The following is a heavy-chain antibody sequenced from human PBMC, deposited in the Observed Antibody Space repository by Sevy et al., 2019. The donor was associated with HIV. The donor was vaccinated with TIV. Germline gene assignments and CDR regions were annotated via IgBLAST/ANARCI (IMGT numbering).Heavy chain of an antibody. Sequence: SETLSLTCTVSGGSISNFHWSWIRQPAGKGLEWIGRVYTTGTTDYNASLKGRVTMSVDTSKNQFLLKLTSVTAADTAVYFCARDAGFYDRSGYYGIFDYWGQGTLVTVSS. V-gene: IGHV4-4*07. CDR1: GGSISNFH. CDR2: VYTTGTT. D-gene: IGHD3-22*01. CDR3: ARDAGFYDRSGYYGIFDY. J-gene: IGHJ4*02.